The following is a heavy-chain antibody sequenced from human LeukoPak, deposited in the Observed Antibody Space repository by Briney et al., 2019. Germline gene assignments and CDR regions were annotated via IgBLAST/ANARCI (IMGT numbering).Heavy chain of an antibody. J-gene: IGHJ3*02. CDR2: INPNSGGT. CDR1: VYTFTCYY. D-gene: IGHD6-13*01. Sequence: GASVKVSCKASVYTFTCYYMHWVRQAPGQGPEWMGRINPNSGGTNYAQKFQGRVTMTRDTSISTAYMELNRLRSDDTAVYYCARGGFSSSWGHAFDIWGQGTMVTVSS. V-gene: IGHV1-2*06. CDR3: ARGGFSSSWGHAFDI.